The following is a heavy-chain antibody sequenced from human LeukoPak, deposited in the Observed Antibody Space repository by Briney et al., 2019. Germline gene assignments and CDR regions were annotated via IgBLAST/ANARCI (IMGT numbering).Heavy chain of an antibody. J-gene: IGHJ4*02. CDR3: AFSGYSGYDPIDY. D-gene: IGHD5-12*01. CDR2: ISGSGGST. Sequence: PGGSLRLSCAASGFTFSSYAMSWVRQAPGKGLEWVSAISGSGGSTYYADSVKGRFTISRDNSKNTLYLQMNSLRAEDTAVYYCAFSGYSGYDPIDYWGQGTLVTVSP. V-gene: IGHV3-23*01. CDR1: GFTFSSYA.